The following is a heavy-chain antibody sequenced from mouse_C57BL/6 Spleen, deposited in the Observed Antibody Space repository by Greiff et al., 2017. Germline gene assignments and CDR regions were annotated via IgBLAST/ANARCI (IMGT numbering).Heavy chain of an antibody. D-gene: IGHD3-2*02. V-gene: IGHV1-59*01. Sequence: QVQLQQPGAELVRPGTSVKLSCKASGYTFTSYWMHWVKQRPGQGLEWIGVIDPSDSYTNYNQKFKGKATLTVDTSSSTAYMQLSSLTSEYSAVYYCAITAQANGFANWGQGTTLPAS. CDR3: AITAQANGFAN. CDR2: IDPSDSYT. CDR1: GYTFTSYW. J-gene: IGHJ2*01.